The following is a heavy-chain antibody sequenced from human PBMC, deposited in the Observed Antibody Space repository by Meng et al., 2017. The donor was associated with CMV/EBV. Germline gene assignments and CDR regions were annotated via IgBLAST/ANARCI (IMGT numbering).Heavy chain of an antibody. CDR3: ARESIVVVPAAIGGGYYYYGMDV. D-gene: IGHD2-2*02. V-gene: IGHV4-61*01. Sequence: SETLSLTCTVSGGSVSSGSYYWSWIRQPPGKGLEWIGYIYYSGSTNYNPSLKSRVTISVDTSKNQFSLKLSSVTAADTAVYYCARESIVVVPAAIGGGYYYYGMDVWGQGTTVTV. CDR2: IYYSGST. CDR1: GGSVSSGSYY. J-gene: IGHJ6*02.